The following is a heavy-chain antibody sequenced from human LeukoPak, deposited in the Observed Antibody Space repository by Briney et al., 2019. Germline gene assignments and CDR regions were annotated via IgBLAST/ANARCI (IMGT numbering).Heavy chain of an antibody. CDR1: GGSISRYY. Sequence: PSETLSLTCTVSGGSISRYYWSWIRQPPGKGLEWIRYIYYSGSTNYNPSLKSRVTISVDTSKNQFSLKLSSVTAADTAVYYCATLGSGFWSGYYASFDYWGQGTLVTVSS. CDR3: ATLGSGFWSGYYASFDY. V-gene: IGHV4-59*01. J-gene: IGHJ4*02. D-gene: IGHD3-3*01. CDR2: IYYSGST.